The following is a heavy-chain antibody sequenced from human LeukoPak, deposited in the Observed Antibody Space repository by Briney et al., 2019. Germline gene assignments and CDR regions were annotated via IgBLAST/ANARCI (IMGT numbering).Heavy chain of an antibody. CDR2: IYIGDNP. V-gene: IGHV3-53*04. J-gene: IGHJ4*02. CDR1: GLTVSSTY. CDR3: ARVRPWVFDY. Sequence: GGSLIPSCAASGLTVSSTYMSWVRQAPGKGLEWVSIIYIGDNPHYADSVKGRFTISRHNSKNTLYLQMNSLRAEDTAVYYCARVRPWVFDYWGQGTLVTVSS.